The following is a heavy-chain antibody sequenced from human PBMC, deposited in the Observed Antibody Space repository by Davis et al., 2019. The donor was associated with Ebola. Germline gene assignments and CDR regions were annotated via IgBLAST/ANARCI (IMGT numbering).Heavy chain of an antibody. CDR2: ISYDGSNK. D-gene: IGHD6-6*01. CDR1: VITFSSYA. Sequence: GGSLRLSCTDSVITFSSYAMTWVRQAPGKGLEWVAVISYDGSNKYYADSVKGRFTISRDNSKNTLYLQMNSLRAEDTAVYYCRGGSSAHNWFDPWGQGTLVTVSS. CDR3: RGGSSAHNWFDP. V-gene: IGHV3-30*03. J-gene: IGHJ5*02.